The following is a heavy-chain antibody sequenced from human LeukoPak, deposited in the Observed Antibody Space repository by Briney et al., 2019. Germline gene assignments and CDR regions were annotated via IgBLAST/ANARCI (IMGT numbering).Heavy chain of an antibody. CDR2: IIPILGIA. CDR3: ARDFESTYYYYYMDV. CDR1: GGTFSSYT. V-gene: IGHV1-69*04. Sequence: SVKVSCKASGGTFSSYTISWVRQAPGQGLEWMGRIIPILGIANYAQKFQGRVTITADKSTSTAYMELSSLRSEDTAVYYCARDFESTYYYYYMDVWGKGTTVTVSS. J-gene: IGHJ6*03. D-gene: IGHD2-2*01.